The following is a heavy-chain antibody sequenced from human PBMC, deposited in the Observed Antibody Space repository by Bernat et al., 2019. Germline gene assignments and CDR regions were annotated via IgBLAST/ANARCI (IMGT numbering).Heavy chain of an antibody. J-gene: IGHJ6*03. CDR1: GGTFSSYA. Sequence: QVQLVQSGAEVKKPGSSVKVSCKASGGTFSSYAISWVRQAPGQGLEWMGGIIPIFGTANYAQKFQGRFTINADKSTSTAYMELSSPRSEDTAVYYCARSTYGSGTTPGYYYMDVWGKGTTVTVSS. CDR2: IIPIFGTA. D-gene: IGHD3-10*01. V-gene: IGHV1-69*06. CDR3: ARSTYGSGTTPGYYYMDV.